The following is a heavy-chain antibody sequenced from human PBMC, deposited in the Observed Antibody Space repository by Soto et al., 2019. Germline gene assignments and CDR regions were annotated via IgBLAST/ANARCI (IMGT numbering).Heavy chain of an antibody. CDR2: INPNSGGT. D-gene: IGHD6-19*01. CDR3: ARQCSGWYHYDY. V-gene: IGHV1-2*02. J-gene: IGHJ4*02. Sequence: QVQLVQSGAEVKKPGASVKVSCKASGYTFTGNSMQWVRQAPGQGLEWMGWINPNSGGTNYAQKFQSRVTMTMDTFISTVYMEVSRLRSDDTAVYYVARQCSGWYHYDYWGQGTLVTVSS. CDR1: GYTFTGNS.